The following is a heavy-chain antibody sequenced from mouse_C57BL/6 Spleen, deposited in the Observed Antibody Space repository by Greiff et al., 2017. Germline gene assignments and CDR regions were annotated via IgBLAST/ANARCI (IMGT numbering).Heavy chain of an antibody. V-gene: IGHV1-15*01. D-gene: IGHD1-1*01. CDR1: GYTFTDYE. CDR2: IDPETGGT. J-gene: IGHJ3*01. CDR3: TRGGYGSTWFAY. Sequence: QVQLQQSGAELVRPGASVTLSCKASGYTFTDYEMHWVKQTPVHGLEWIGAIDPETGGTAYNQKFKGKAILTVDKSSSTAYLELRSLTSEDSAVYYCTRGGYGSTWFAYWGQGTLVTVSA.